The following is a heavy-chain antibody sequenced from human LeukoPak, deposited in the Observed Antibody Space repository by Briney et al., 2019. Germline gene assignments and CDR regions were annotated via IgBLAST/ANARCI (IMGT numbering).Heavy chain of an antibody. V-gene: IGHV1-8*01. CDR1: GYSFTSYD. Sequence: ASVKVSCKASGYSFTSYDIIWVRQATGQGLEWMGWMNPNSGYTGYAQKFQGRVTMTRDTSISTAYMEVSSLTSEDTAVYYCARDHDLTGTYEYLKYWGQGTLVSVSS. D-gene: IGHD7-27*01. CDR2: MNPNSGYT. CDR3: ARDHDLTGTYEYLKY. J-gene: IGHJ1*01.